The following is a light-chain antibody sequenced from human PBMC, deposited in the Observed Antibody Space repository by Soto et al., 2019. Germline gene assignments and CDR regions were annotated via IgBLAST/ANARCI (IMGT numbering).Light chain of an antibody. CDR1: QSVSSN. CDR3: QQYNPWPRT. J-gene: IGKJ1*01. Sequence: MVMRRAAKTLTCSPAAKATLSCRASQSVSSNLAWYQQKPGQAPRLLIYGASTRATDFPARFSGSGSGTEFTLTISILQSEDIAVYYCQQYNPWPRTFAQGTQVEIK. V-gene: IGKV3-15*01. CDR2: GAS.